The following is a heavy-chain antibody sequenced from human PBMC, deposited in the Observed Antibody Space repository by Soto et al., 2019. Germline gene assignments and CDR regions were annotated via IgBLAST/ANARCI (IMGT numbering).Heavy chain of an antibody. CDR3: AKETYGDFNYYYYYMDV. CDR2: ISGSGGST. J-gene: IGHJ6*03. CDR1: GFTFSSYA. Sequence: GGSLRLSCAASGFTFSSYAMGWVRQAPGKGLEWVSAISGSGGSTYYADSVKGRFTISRDNSKNTLYLQMNSLRAEDTAVYYCAKETYGDFNYYYYYMDVWGKGTTVTVSS. D-gene: IGHD4-17*01. V-gene: IGHV3-23*01.